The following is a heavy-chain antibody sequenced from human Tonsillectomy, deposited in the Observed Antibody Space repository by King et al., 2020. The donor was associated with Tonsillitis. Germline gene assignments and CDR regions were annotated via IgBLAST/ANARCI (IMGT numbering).Heavy chain of an antibody. CDR1: GFTFSSYA. Sequence: HVQLVESGGGVVQPGRSLRLSCAASGFTFSSYAMHWVRQAPGKGLEWVTFISYDGSNKYYADSVKGRFTISRDSSKNTLYLQMNSLRAEDTAVYYCARAVRYFGMDVWGQGTTVTVSS. J-gene: IGHJ6*02. CDR3: ARAVRYFGMDV. CDR2: ISYDGSNK. V-gene: IGHV3-30-3*01.